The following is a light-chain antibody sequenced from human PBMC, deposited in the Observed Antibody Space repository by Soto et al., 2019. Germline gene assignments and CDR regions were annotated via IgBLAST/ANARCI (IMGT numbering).Light chain of an antibody. CDR2: DVN. CDR3: SSYTHTNSVG. J-gene: IGLJ3*02. V-gene: IGLV2-14*03. Sequence: QSALTQPASVSGSPGQSITISCTGTSSDVGAYNWVAWYQQHPGKAPKLMICDVNNRHSGVSNRVSGSKSGNTASLTISGLQAEAEGDYYFSSYTHTNSVGFGGGTTL. CDR1: SSDVGAYNW.